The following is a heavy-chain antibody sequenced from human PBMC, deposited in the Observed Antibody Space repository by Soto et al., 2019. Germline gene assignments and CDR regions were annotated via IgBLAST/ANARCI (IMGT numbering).Heavy chain of an antibody. CDR2: ISWDGGST. V-gene: IGHV3-43*01. D-gene: IGHD5-18*01. J-gene: IGHJ4*02. Sequence: GGSLRLSCAASGFTFDDYTMHWVRQAPGKGLEWVSLISWDGGSTYYADSVKGRFTISRDNSKNSLYLQMNSLRTEDTALYYCAKDMGGYSYGRAFDYWGQGTLVTVSS. CDR1: GFTFDDYT. CDR3: AKDMGGYSYGRAFDY.